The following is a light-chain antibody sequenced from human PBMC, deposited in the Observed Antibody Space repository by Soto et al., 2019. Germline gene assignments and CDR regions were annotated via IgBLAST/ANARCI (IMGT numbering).Light chain of an antibody. CDR1: QGISSY. Sequence: AIRMTQSPSSFSASTGDRVTITCRASQGISSYLAWYQQKPGKAPKLLIYAASTLQSGVPSRFSGSGSGTDFTLTISGLQSEDFATYYCQQYYSYPMYTFGQGTKLEIK. CDR3: QQYYSYPMYT. CDR2: AAS. J-gene: IGKJ2*01. V-gene: IGKV1-8*01.